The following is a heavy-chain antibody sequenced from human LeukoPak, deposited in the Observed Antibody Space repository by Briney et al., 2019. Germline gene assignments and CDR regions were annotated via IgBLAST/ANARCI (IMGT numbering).Heavy chain of an antibody. CDR2: ISAYNGNT. V-gene: IGHV1-18*01. D-gene: IGHD3-22*01. Sequence: ASVKVSCKASGGTFSSYAISWVRQAPGQGLEWMGWISAYNGNTNYAQKLQGRVTMTTDTSTSTAYMELRSLRSDDTAVCYCASTGHYYDSSGMAWFDPWGQGTLVTVSS. J-gene: IGHJ5*02. CDR3: ASTGHYYDSSGMAWFDP. CDR1: GGTFSSYA.